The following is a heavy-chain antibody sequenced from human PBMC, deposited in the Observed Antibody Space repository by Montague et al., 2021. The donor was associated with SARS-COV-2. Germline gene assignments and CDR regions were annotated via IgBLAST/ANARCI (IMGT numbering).Heavy chain of an antibody. CDR3: ARDGRHY. V-gene: IGHV3-21*01. CDR2: ISSSSYI. CDR1: GFTFSRYS. Sequence: SLRLSCAASGFTFSRYSMNWVRQAPGKGLEWVSSISSSSYIYYADSVKGRFTISRDNAKNSLYLQMNSLRAEDTAVYYCARDGRHYWGQGTLVTVSS. J-gene: IGHJ4*02. D-gene: IGHD2-15*01.